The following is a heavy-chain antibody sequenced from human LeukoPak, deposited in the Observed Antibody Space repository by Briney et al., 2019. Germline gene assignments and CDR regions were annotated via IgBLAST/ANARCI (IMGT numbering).Heavy chain of an antibody. CDR2: INSDGSTT. J-gene: IGHJ4*02. V-gene: IGHV3-74*01. CDR3: ARGVHYGSDY. Sequence: GRKAPRKGLVWVSRINSDGSTTSLADSVKGRFTISRDNAKNTLYLQMDSLRAEDTAVYFCARGVHYGSDYWGQGTLVTVSS. D-gene: IGHD4-17*01.